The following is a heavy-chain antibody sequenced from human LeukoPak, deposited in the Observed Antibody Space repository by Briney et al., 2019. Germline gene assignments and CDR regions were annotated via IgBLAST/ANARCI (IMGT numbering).Heavy chain of an antibody. CDR2: IYTSGST. CDR1: GGSIGSYY. J-gene: IGHJ6*02. V-gene: IGHV4-4*07. CDR3: ARVQTLNYYYGMDV. Sequence: SETLSLTCTVSGGSIGSYYWSWIRQPAGKGLEWIGRIYTSGSTNYNPSLKSRVTMSVDTSKNQFSLKLSSVTAADTAVYYCARVQTLNYYYGMDVWGQGTTVTVSS. D-gene: IGHD4-11*01.